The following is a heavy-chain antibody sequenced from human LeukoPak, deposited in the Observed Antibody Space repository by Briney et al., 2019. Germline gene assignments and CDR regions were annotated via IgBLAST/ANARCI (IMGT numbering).Heavy chain of an antibody. CDR1: GGSISSYY. CDR3: ARSTRVYSSSWYY. V-gene: IGHV4-59*01. D-gene: IGHD6-13*01. CDR2: IYYSGST. Sequence: SETLSLTCTVSGGSISSYYWSWIRQPPGKGLEWIGYIYYSGSTNYNPSLKSRVTISVDTSKNQFSLKLSSVTAADTAVYYCARSTRVYSSSWYYWGQGTLVTVSS. J-gene: IGHJ4*02.